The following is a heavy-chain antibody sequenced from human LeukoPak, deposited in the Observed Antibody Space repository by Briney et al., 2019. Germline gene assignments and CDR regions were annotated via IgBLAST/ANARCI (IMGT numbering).Heavy chain of an antibody. Sequence: QAGAALILSGASSGFYYNTYGMHSLRQAPGKGVDGVTLIWHDGSHKLYIDSVRGRVPISRDNSNNTLYLQINGLRAEDTAVYYCAREIFGSGSYPDFWGQGTLVTVSS. D-gene: IGHD3-10*01. CDR2: IWHDGSHK. CDR1: GFYYNTYG. V-gene: IGHV3-33*01. J-gene: IGHJ4*02. CDR3: AREIFGSGSYPDF.